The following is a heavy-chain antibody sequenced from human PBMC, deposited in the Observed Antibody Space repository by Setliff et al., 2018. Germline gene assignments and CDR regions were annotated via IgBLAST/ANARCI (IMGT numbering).Heavy chain of an antibody. CDR2: IDPSDSYT. J-gene: IGHJ6*03. V-gene: IGHV5-10-1*01. CDR3: ARIRRDIVVVVGATPDYYDYMDV. CDR1: GYSFTSYW. Sequence: PGESLKISCKGSGYSFTSYWISWVRQMPGKGLEWMGRIDPSDSYTNYSPSFQGHVTISGDKSISTAYLQWSSLKASDTAMYYCARIRRDIVVVVGATPDYYDYMDVWGKGTTGTVS. D-gene: IGHD2-15*01.